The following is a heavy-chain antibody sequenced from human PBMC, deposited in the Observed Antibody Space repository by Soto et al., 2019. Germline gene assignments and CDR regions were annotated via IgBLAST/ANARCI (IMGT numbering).Heavy chain of an antibody. J-gene: IGHJ4*02. CDR3: ARGGSGYTWFNEF. CDR1: GGLFSSYP. D-gene: IGHD3-22*01. V-gene: IGHV1-69*13. CDR2: IIPVFQTA. Sequence: SVKVSCKASGGLFSSYPISWVRQVPGQGLEWMGGIIPVFQTAYYTQRFQGRVTITADESTNTAYMELSSLRSEDTAIYYCARGGSGYTWFNEFWGQGTLVTSPQ.